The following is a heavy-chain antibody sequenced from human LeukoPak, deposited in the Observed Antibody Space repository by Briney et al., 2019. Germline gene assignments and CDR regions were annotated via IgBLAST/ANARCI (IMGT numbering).Heavy chain of an antibody. CDR3: AKDSVLMVYAIDAFDI. Sequence: GGSLRLSCAASGFTVSSNYMSWVRQAPGKGLEWVSAISGSGGSTYYADSVKGRFTISRDNSKNTLYLQMNSLRAEDTAVYYCAKDSVLMVYAIDAFDIWGQGTMVTVSS. V-gene: IGHV3-23*01. CDR2: ISGSGGST. D-gene: IGHD2-8*01. J-gene: IGHJ3*02. CDR1: GFTVSSNY.